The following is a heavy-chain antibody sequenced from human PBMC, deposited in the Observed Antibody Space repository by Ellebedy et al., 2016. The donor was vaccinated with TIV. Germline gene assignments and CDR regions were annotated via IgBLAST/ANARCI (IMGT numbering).Heavy chain of an antibody. CDR1: GFTFSSFA. J-gene: IGHJ3*02. D-gene: IGHD5-24*01. CDR2: LYGSGRGI. Sequence: PGGSLRLSCAASGFTFSSFAMGWVRQTPGKGLEGVSGLYGSGRGIFYSDSVRGRFTVSRDNSKSTLYLHMNSLSVEDTAIYYCVKDQIAGDGRWVFDIWGQGTVVTVSS. CDR3: VKDQIAGDGRWVFDI. V-gene: IGHV3-23*01.